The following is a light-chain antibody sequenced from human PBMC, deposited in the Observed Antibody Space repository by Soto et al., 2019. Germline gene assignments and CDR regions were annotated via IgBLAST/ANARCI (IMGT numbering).Light chain of an antibody. CDR3: QQRSNWLT. Sequence: EIVLTQSPATLSLSPGERATLSCRASQSVSSYLAWYQQKPGQAPRLLIYDASNRATGIPARFSGSGSGTDFTLTISSLEPEDFAVYYWQQRSNWLTFGGATKADI. CDR1: QSVSSY. V-gene: IGKV3-11*01. CDR2: DAS. J-gene: IGKJ4*01.